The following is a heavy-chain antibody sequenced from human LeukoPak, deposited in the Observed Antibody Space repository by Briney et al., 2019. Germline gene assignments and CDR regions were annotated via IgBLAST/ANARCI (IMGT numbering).Heavy chain of an antibody. D-gene: IGHD4-17*01. Sequence: PGGSLRLSCAASGFAFSGYSMNWIRQAPGKGLEWVAYISYSSYTIHYADSVKGRFTIFRDNAKNSLYLQMNSLRAEDTAMYYCARDGDGNFDYWGQGTLVTVSS. V-gene: IGHV3-48*04. CDR3: ARDGDGNFDY. J-gene: IGHJ4*02. CDR1: GFAFSGYS. CDR2: ISYSSYTI.